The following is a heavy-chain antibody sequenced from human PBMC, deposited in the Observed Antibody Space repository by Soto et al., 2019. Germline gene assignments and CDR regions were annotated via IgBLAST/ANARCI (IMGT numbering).Heavy chain of an antibody. CDR2: ISGSGGST. V-gene: IGHV3-23*01. CDR3: AKHTSGLSTIY. D-gene: IGHD3-16*02. J-gene: IGHJ4*02. Sequence: PGGSLRLSCAASGFTFSSYAMSWVRQAPGKGLEWVSAISGSGGSTYYADSVKDRFTISRDNSKNTLYLQMNSLRAEDTVVYYCAKHTSGLSTIYWGQGTLVTVSS. CDR1: GFTFSSYA.